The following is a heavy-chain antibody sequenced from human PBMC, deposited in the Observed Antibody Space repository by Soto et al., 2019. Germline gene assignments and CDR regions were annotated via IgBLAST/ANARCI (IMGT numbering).Heavy chain of an antibody. CDR2: ISSRSYTI. CDR1: GFSFSTYS. D-gene: IGHD6-6*01. V-gene: IGHV3-48*02. CDR3: ARGGSSSDNGMDV. Sequence: EVQLVESGGGLVQPGGSLRLSCAASGFSFSTYSMNWVRQAPGKGLEWVSYISSRSYTIYYIDSVKGRFTISRDHAKSSRYLQMNSLRDEDTAVYYCARGGSSSDNGMDVWGQGTTVTVSS. J-gene: IGHJ6*02.